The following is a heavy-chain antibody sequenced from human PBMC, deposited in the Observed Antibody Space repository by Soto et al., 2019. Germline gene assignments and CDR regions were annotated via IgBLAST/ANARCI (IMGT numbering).Heavy chain of an antibody. J-gene: IGHJ4*02. CDR1: GGSISSGGYY. D-gene: IGHD3-10*01. CDR2: IFYSGST. Sequence: QVQLQESGPGLVKPSETLSLTCTVSGGSISSGGYYWSWIRQHPGKGLEWIGYIFYSGSTYSNPSLESRVILSVDRSKNQFPLNLSSVTAADTAMYYCARDRWFGHFDSCGQGILVTVSS. CDR3: ARDRWFGHFDS. V-gene: IGHV4-31*03.